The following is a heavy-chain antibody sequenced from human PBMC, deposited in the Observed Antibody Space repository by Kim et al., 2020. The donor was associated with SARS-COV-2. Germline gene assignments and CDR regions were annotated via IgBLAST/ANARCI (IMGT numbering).Heavy chain of an antibody. CDR3: ALLDPVAGSFPQFQH. Sequence: SETLSLTCTVSGDSLSDHYWSWIRQPPGKGLEWIGYLYYSGSTNYNPSLKSRVTISVDTSKNQLSLKLTSVTAADTAVYYCALLDPVAGSFPQFQHWGQGTLVTVSS. CDR2: LYYSGST. D-gene: IGHD6-19*01. CDR1: GDSLSDHY. J-gene: IGHJ1*01. V-gene: IGHV4-59*11.